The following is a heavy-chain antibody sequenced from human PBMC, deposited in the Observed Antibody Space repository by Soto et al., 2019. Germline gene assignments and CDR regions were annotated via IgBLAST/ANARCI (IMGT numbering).Heavy chain of an antibody. D-gene: IGHD6-19*01. CDR2: IYYSGST. J-gene: IGHJ4*02. V-gene: IGHV4-59*08. CDR3: ARLQSSSGWFIFDY. CDR1: GGSIRSYS. Sequence: SETLSPTSTFCGGSIRSYSMSWIRQHPGKGLEWIGYIYYSGSTSYNPSLKSRVTISVDTSKIQFSLKLSSVTAADTAVYYCARLQSSSGWFIFDYWGQGTLVTVSS.